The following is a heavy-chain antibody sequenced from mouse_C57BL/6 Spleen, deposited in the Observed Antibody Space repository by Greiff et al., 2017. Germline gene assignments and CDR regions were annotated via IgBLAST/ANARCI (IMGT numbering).Heavy chain of an antibody. Sequence: QVQLQQSGAELVKPGASVKLSCKASGYTFTSYWMQWVKQRPGQGLEWIGEIDPSDSYTNYNQKFKGKATLTVDTSSSTAYMQLSRLASEDSAVYYCAGREGDYWGQGTTLTVSS. CDR2: IDPSDSYT. J-gene: IGHJ2*01. CDR3: AGREGDY. CDR1: GYTFTSYW. V-gene: IGHV1-50*01.